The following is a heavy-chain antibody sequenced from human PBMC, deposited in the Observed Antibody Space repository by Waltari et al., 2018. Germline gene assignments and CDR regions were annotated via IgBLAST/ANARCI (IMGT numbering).Heavy chain of an antibody. CDR1: GFPFSRFG. Sequence: QVQLVASGGGVVTPGRSLRLSCAASGFPFSRFGMHWVRQAPGKGLEWVAVIWHDGSNEYYVDSVKGRFTISRDNSKNTLYLQMNSLRAEDSAVYYCASQSTTLFDYWGQGTLVTVSS. J-gene: IGHJ4*02. D-gene: IGHD2-15*01. CDR3: ASQSTTLFDY. V-gene: IGHV3-33*01. CDR2: IWHDGSNE.